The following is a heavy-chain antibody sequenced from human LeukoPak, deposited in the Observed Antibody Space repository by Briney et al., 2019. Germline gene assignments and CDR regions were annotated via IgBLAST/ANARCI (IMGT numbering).Heavy chain of an antibody. CDR3: AKALWFGELPSIFDY. Sequence: NPGGSLRLSCAASGFTFSSYSMNWVRQAPGKGLEWVSCISKSSSYIDYADSVKGRFTISRDNAKNSLYLQMNSLRAEDTAVYYCAKALWFGELPSIFDYWGQGTLVTVSS. J-gene: IGHJ4*02. V-gene: IGHV3-21*01. CDR2: ISKSSSYI. CDR1: GFTFSSYS. D-gene: IGHD3-10*01.